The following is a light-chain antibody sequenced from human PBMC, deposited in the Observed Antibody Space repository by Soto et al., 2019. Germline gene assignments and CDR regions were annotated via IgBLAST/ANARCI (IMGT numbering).Light chain of an antibody. J-gene: IGLJ1*01. CDR1: SSNIGAGYD. CDR3: QSYDSSLPYV. CDR2: GNS. V-gene: IGLV1-40*01. Sequence: QPVLTQPPSMSGAPGQRVTISCTGSSSNIGAGYDVHWYQQLPGTAPKLLIYGNSNRPSGVPDRFSGSKSGTSASLAITGLQAEDEADYYCQSYDSSLPYVFGTGTQLTVL.